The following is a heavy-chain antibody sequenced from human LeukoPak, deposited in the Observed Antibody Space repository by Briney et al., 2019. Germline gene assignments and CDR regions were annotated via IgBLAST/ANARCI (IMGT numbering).Heavy chain of an antibody. J-gene: IGHJ4*02. D-gene: IGHD5-18*01. CDR1: GFTVSSNY. Sequence: GGSLRLSCAASGFTVSSNYMSWVRQAPGKGLEWVSVIYRGGSTYYADSVKGRFTISRDNSKDTLYLQMNSLRAEDTAVYYCARDLGYSLEAYFDYWGQGTLVTVSS. V-gene: IGHV3-66*01. CDR2: IYRGGST. CDR3: ARDLGYSLEAYFDY.